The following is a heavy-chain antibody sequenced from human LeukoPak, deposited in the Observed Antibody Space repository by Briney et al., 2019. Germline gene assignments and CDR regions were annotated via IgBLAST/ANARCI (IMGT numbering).Heavy chain of an antibody. V-gene: IGHV4-4*02. CDR3: ARDVSVGATYAFDY. CDR1: GGSISSSNW. D-gene: IGHD1-26*01. CDR2: IYHSGST. Sequence: SETLSLTCAVSGGSISSSNWWSWVRQPPGKGLEWIGEIYHSGSTNYNPSLKSRVTISVDKSKNQFSLKLSSVTAADTAVYYCARDVSVGATYAFDYWGQGTLVTVSS. J-gene: IGHJ4*02.